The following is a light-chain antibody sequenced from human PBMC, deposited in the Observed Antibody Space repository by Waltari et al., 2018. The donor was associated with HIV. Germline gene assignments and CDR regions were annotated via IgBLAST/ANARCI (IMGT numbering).Light chain of an antibody. CDR3: EQSYNSPRT. J-gene: IGKJ1*01. CDR1: QSIRSN. Sequence: DIVMTQSPDSLSASVGDRVTITCRSSQSIRSNLNWYQQKPGKAPKLLIYAASSLQSGVPSRFSGSGSGTDFTLTISSLQPEDFVTYHCEQSYNSPRTFGQGTKVEIK. CDR2: AAS. V-gene: IGKV1-39*01.